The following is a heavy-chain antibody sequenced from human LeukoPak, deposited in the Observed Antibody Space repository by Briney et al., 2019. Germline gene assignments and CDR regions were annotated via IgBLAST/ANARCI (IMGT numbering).Heavy chain of an antibody. J-gene: IGHJ4*02. CDR3: AGGSSVFGDYVHYFDC. V-gene: IGHV3-30-3*01. CDR2: XXYDGSNK. D-gene: IGHD4-17*01. CDR1: GFTFSSYA. Sequence: GRSLRLSCAASGFTFSSYAMHWVRQAPGKGXXXXXXXXYDGSNKYYADSVKGRFTISRDNSKNTLYLQMNSLRAEDTAVYYCAGGSSVFGDYVHYFDCWGQGTLVTISS.